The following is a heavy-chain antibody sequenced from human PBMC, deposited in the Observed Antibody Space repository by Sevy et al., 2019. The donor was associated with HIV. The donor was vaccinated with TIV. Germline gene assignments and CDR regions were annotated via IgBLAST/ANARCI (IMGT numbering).Heavy chain of an antibody. D-gene: IGHD1-26*01. Sequence: GGSLRLSCAASGFTFSSYGMHWVRQAPGKGLEWVAVISYDGSNKNYADSVKGRFTISRDNSKNTLYLQMNSLRAEDTAVYYCAKDLKYSGSYSIYYYYGMDVWGQGTTVTVSS. J-gene: IGHJ6*02. CDR1: GFTFSSYG. V-gene: IGHV3-30*18. CDR3: AKDLKYSGSYSIYYYYGMDV. CDR2: ISYDGSNK.